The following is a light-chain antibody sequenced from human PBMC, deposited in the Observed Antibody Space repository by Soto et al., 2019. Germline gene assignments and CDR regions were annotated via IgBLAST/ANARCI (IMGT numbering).Light chain of an antibody. V-gene: IGLV2-8*01. CDR2: EVS. CDR1: SSYVGGYNY. Sequence: QSALTQPPSASGSPGQSVTISCTGTSSYVGGYNYVSWYQQHPGKAPKLMIYEVSNRPSGVPDRFSGSKSGNTASLTVSGLQAEDEADYYCSSYAGSNNPVVFGGGTQLTVL. J-gene: IGLJ2*01. CDR3: SSYAGSNNPVV.